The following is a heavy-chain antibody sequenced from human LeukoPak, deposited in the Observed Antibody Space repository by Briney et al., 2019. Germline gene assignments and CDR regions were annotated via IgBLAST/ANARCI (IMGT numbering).Heavy chain of an antibody. CDR1: GGSISSYY. J-gene: IGHJ6*03. D-gene: IGHD4-23*01. CDR3: ARYYGGYYYYMDV. Sequence: PSETLSLTCTVSGGSISSYYWIWIRQPPGKGLEWIGYIYYSGSTNYNPSLKSRVTISVDTSKNQFSLKLSSVTAADTAVYYCARYYGGYYYYMDVWGKGITVTVSS. CDR2: IYYSGST. V-gene: IGHV4-59*12.